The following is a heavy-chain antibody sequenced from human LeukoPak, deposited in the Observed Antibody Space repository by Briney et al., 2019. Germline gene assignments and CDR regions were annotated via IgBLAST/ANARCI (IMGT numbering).Heavy chain of an antibody. J-gene: IGHJ4*02. Sequence: VASVNLSFKSSAYTFTVYYIHWVRQAPAQGLGWMGWINPNSGGTNYAQKFQGRVTMTRDTSISTDYMELSRLRSDDTAVYYCSLGDYGQVDYWGQGTLVTVSS. CDR2: INPNSGGT. D-gene: IGHD4/OR15-4a*01. CDR1: AYTFTVYY. V-gene: IGHV1-2*02. CDR3: SLGDYGQVDY.